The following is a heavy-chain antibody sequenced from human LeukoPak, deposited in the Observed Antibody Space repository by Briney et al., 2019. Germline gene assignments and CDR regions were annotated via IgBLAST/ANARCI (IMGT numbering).Heavy chain of an antibody. Sequence: SETLSLTCSVSGGSTSGFYWSWIRQPPGKGLEWIGYVYYSGDSNYNPSLKSRVSMSLDTSKNQVSLRLSSVTAADTAVYYCARHPFSTPFDYWGRGTLVTVSS. CDR2: VYYSGDS. CDR1: GGSTSGFY. CDR3: ARHPFSTPFDY. V-gene: IGHV4-59*08. J-gene: IGHJ4*02.